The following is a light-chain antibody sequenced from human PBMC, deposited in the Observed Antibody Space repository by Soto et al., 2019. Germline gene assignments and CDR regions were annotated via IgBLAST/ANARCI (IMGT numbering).Light chain of an antibody. V-gene: IGKV3-20*01. CDR2: RAS. CDR3: QHFNKWPHMPA. CDR1: QSVSSSY. J-gene: IGKJ4*01. Sequence: EIVLTQSPDTLSLSPGERATLSCRASQSVSSSYLAWYQQKPGQALRLLIYRASSRATGIPDRFSGSGSGTDFTLTISRLEPEDFAVYYCQHFNKWPHMPAFGGGTKLAIK.